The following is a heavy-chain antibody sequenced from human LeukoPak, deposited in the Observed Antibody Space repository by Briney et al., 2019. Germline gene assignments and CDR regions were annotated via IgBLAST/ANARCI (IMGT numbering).Heavy chain of an antibody. Sequence: PGGSLRLSCAASGFTFSHFWIHWVRQAPGKGLVWVSRINSDGGDTIYADSVKGRFTSSRDNAKNILYLQVNNLRAEDTAVYYCARMTTVTTEGIWGQGTMVTVSS. CDR3: ARMTTVTTEGI. V-gene: IGHV3-74*01. CDR1: GFTFSHFW. D-gene: IGHD4-17*01. J-gene: IGHJ3*02. CDR2: INSDGGDT.